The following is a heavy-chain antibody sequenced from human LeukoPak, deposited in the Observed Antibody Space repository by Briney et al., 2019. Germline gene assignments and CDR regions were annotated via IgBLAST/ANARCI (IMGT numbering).Heavy chain of an antibody. V-gene: IGHV3-74*01. CDR3: TRDPDGGGYASGWPDF. Sequence: GGSLRLSCAASGFTFSSYWMHWVRQAPWKGLVWVSRVNTDGSSTNYADSVKGRFTISRDSPMNTLYLQMNSLRADDTAVYYCTRDPDGGGYASGWPDFWGQGTLVTVSS. J-gene: IGHJ4*02. D-gene: IGHD6-19*01. CDR2: VNTDGSST. CDR1: GFTFSSYW.